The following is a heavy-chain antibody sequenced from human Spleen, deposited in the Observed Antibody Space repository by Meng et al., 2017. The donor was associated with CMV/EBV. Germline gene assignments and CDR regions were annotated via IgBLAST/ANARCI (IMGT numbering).Heavy chain of an antibody. CDR2: IKSETDGGTT. Sequence: ETLSLTCAVYGGSFSGYYWGWIRQPPGKGLEWVGRIKSETDGGTTDYAAPVKGRFTISRDYSKNTLYLQMNSLKTEDTGVYYCTTDLEWELDYWGQGTLVTVSS. CDR3: TTDLEWELDY. J-gene: IGHJ4*02. CDR1: GGSFSGYY. V-gene: IGHV3-15*01. D-gene: IGHD1-26*01.